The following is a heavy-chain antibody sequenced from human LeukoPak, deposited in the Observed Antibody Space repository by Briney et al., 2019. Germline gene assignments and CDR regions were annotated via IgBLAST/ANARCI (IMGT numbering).Heavy chain of an antibody. D-gene: IGHD3/OR15-3a*01. Sequence: GGSLRLSCAASGFTFSSYAIHWVRQAPGKGLEWVAVISYDGSNKYYADSVKGRFTISRDNPKNTLYLQMNSLRAEDTAVYYCARDSGFSGTQRGEYWGQGTLVTVSS. CDR1: GFTFSSYA. CDR2: ISYDGSNK. CDR3: ARDSGFSGTQRGEY. V-gene: IGHV3-30*04. J-gene: IGHJ4*02.